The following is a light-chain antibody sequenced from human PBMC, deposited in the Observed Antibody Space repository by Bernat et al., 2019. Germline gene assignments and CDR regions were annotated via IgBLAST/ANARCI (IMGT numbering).Light chain of an antibody. CDR1: QSLLHSDGNTY. CDR3: MQGLQTLT. V-gene: IGKV2-28*01. CDR2: SVS. J-gene: IGKJ4*01. Sequence: EIEMTQSPLSLPVTPGEPASFSCRSSQSLLHSDGNTYLDWYLQKPGQSPHLLIYSVSSRASGVPDRFSGSGSGTEFTLKISRVEAEDVGVYYCMQGLQTLTFGGGTKVEIK.